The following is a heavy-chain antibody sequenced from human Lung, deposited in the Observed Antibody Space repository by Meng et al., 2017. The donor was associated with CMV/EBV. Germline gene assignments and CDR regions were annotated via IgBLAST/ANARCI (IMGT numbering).Heavy chain of an antibody. CDR2: IPHRGSS. J-gene: IGHJ1*01. V-gene: IGHV4-4*02. D-gene: IGHD3-10*01. CDR1: GYSITNHSW. CDR3: LRRSGGSV. Sequence: QVQLRGSGPAMVKRSETPSFACAVSGYSITNHSWWAWVRQPPGKGLEWIGEIPHRGSSAYNPSLKSRVSMSIDKSKNQFSLKLTSVTAADTAVYHCLRRSGGSVWGQGTLVTVSS.